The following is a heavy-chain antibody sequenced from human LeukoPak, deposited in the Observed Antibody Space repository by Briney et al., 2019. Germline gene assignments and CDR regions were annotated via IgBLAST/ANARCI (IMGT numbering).Heavy chain of an antibody. CDR2: ISYDGSNK. D-gene: IGHD2-2*01. CDR1: GFMFSSNT. Sequence: PGGSLRLSCVVSGFMFSSNTMTWVRQAPGKGLEWVAVISYDGSNKYYADSVKGRFTISRDNSKNTLYLQMNSLRAEDTAVYYCAKDPSYQLLSSCWFDPWGQGTLVTVSS. CDR3: AKDPSYQLLSSCWFDP. J-gene: IGHJ5*02. V-gene: IGHV3-30*18.